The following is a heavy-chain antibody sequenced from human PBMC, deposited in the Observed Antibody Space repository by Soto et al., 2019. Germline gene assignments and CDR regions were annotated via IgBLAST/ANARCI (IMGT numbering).Heavy chain of an antibody. J-gene: IGHJ4*02. V-gene: IGHV5-51*01. CDR1: GYSFTSYW. D-gene: IGHD3-22*01. CDR3: ARFQGVFAEVVITTEFDY. CDR2: IYPGDSDT. Sequence: EVQLVQSGAEVKKPGESLKISCKGSGYSFTSYWIGWVRQMPGKGLEWMGIIYPGDSDTRYSPSFQGQVTISADKSISTAYLQWSSLKASDTAMYYCARFQGVFAEVVITTEFDYWGQGTLVTVSS.